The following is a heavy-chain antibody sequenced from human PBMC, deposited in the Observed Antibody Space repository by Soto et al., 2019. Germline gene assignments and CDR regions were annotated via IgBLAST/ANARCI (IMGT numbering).Heavy chain of an antibody. CDR3: VRLGYGPTDNSGYYLFDS. D-gene: IGHD3-22*01. CDR2: ISYDGLNN. Sequence: PGGSLRLSCAASGFIFENFGMSWVRQAPGKGLEWVALISYDGLNNYYADSVKGRFTISRDNSKNTLSLQMNSLRAEETAVYYCVRLGYGPTDNSGYYLFDSWGQGTLVTVSS. V-gene: IGHV3-30*03. J-gene: IGHJ5*01. CDR1: GFIFENFG.